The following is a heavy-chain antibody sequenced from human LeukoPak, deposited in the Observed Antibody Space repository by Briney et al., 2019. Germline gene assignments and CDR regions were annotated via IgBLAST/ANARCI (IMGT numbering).Heavy chain of an antibody. CDR2: INHSGST. V-gene: IGHV4-34*01. Sequence: SETLSLTCAVYGGSFSGYYWSWIRQPPGKGLEWIGEINHSGSTNYNPSPKSRVTISVDTSKNQFSLKLSSVTAADTAVYYCSRRYPYYYDSSGYYPWGQGTLVTISS. CDR1: GGSFSGYY. CDR3: SRRYPYYYDSSGYYP. J-gene: IGHJ4*02. D-gene: IGHD3-22*01.